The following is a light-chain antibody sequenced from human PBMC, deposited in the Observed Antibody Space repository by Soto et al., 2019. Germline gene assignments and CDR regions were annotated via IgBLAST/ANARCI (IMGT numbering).Light chain of an antibody. J-gene: IGKJ1*01. CDR2: GAS. CDR1: QSVSSSY. Sequence: EIVLTQSPGTLSLSPGERATLSCRASQSVSSSYLAWYQHKPGKAPRLLIYGASSRATDIPDRFSGSGSGTDFTLTISRLEPEDFAVYFCQQYGSSRTFGQGTKVEIK. CDR3: QQYGSSRT. V-gene: IGKV3-20*01.